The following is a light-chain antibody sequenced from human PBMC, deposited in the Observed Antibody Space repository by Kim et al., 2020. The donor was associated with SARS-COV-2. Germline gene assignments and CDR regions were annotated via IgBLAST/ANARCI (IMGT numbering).Light chain of an antibody. CDR1: SLRSYY. V-gene: IGLV3-19*01. CDR3: NSRDSSGNHYV. CDR2: GKN. J-gene: IGLJ1*01. Sequence: LGQTVRMTCQGDSLRSYYASWYQQKPGQAPVLVIYGKNNRPSGIPDRFSGSSSGNTASLTNTGAQAEDEADYYCNSRDSSGNHYVFGTGTKVTVL.